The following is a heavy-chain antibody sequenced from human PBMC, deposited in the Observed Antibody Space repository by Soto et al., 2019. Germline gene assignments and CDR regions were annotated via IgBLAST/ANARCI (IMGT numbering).Heavy chain of an antibody. J-gene: IGHJ4*02. CDR3: ARRYDILTGYYNHYDY. V-gene: IGHV5-10-1*01. CDR1: GYSFTSYW. D-gene: IGHD3-9*01. Sequence: GESLKISCKGSGYSFTSYWISWVRQMPGKGLEWMGRIDPSDSYTNYSPSFQGHVTISADKSISTAYLQWSSLKASDTAMYYCARRYDILTGYYNHYDYWGQGTLVTVSS. CDR2: IDPSDSYT.